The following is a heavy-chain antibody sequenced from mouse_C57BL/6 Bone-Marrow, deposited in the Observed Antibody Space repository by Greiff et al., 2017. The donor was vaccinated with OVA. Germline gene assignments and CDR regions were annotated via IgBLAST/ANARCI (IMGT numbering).Heavy chain of an antibody. CDR1: GYTFTSYG. J-gene: IGHJ4*01. Sequence: VQLQESGAELARPGASVKLSCKASGYTFTSYGISWVKQRTGPGLEWIGEIYPRSGNTYYNEKFKGKATLTADKSSSTAYMELRILTSEDSAVYFCARCSSYAYYAMDYWGQGTSVTVSS. D-gene: IGHD1-1*01. CDR3: ARCSSYAYYAMDY. CDR2: IYPRSGNT. V-gene: IGHV1-81*01.